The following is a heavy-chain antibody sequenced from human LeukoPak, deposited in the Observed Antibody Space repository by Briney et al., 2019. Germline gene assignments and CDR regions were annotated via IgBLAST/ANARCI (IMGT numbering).Heavy chain of an antibody. Sequence: SETLSLTCTVSGGSISSGSYYWKWIRQPAGKGLEWIGRIHTSGSTNYNPSLKSRVTISVDTSKNQFSLKLSSVTAADTAVYYCARSKTIAAARDVWGKGTTVTVSS. CDR3: ARSKTIAAARDV. V-gene: IGHV4-61*02. CDR1: GGSISSGSYY. CDR2: IHTSGST. J-gene: IGHJ6*04. D-gene: IGHD6-13*01.